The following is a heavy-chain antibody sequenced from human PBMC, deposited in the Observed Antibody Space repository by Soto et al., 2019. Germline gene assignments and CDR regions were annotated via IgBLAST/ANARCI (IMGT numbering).Heavy chain of an antibody. V-gene: IGHV3-30*18. CDR1: GFTFSSYG. D-gene: IGHD2-21*02. CDR3: AKDPSILVTYYYGMDV. J-gene: IGHJ6*02. Sequence: QVQLVESGGGVVQPGRSLRLSCAASGFTFSSYGMHWVRQAPGKGLEWVAVISYDGSNKYYADSVKGRLTISRDNSKNTLYLQMNSLRAEDTAVYYCAKDPSILVTYYYGMDVWGQGTTVTVSS. CDR2: ISYDGSNK.